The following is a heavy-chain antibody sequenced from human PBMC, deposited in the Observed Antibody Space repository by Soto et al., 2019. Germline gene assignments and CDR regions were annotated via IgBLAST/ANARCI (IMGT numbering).Heavy chain of an antibody. J-gene: IGHJ1*01. V-gene: IGHV3-7*03. CDR1: GFRFSSSW. D-gene: IGHD3-16*01. CDR2: INQGGSQK. Sequence: GGSLRLSCAGSGFRFSSSWMSWIRQAPGKGLEWVAHINQGGSQKYYVDSAKGRFTISRDNAKTSLYLQMNNLRAEDTATYYCASWADAADEDYFHHWGQGTLVTVSS. CDR3: ASWADAADEDYFHH.